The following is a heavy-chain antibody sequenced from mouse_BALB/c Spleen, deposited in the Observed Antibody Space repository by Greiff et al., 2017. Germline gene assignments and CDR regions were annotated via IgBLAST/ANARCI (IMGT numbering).Heavy chain of an antibody. Sequence: EVKLMESGGGLVQPKGSLKLSCAASGFTFNTYAMNWVRQAPGKGLEWVARIRSKSNNYATYYADSVKDRFTISRDDSQSMLYLQMNNLKTEDTAMYYCVRGTSFAYWGQGTLVTVSA. D-gene: IGHD3-3*01. J-gene: IGHJ3*01. CDR3: VRGTSFAY. CDR2: IRSKSNNYAT. V-gene: IGHV10-1*02. CDR1: GFTFNTYA.